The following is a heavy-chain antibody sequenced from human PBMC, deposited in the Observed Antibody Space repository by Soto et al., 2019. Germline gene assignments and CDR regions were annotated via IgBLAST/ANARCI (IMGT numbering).Heavy chain of an antibody. D-gene: IGHD3-10*01. CDR2: ISGYNGNT. V-gene: IGHV1-18*01. J-gene: IGHJ5*02. Sequence: SSVKVSCKASGYTFTNYGITWVRQAPGQGLEWMGWISGYNGNTNYAQKFQGRLTMTRDASTATAYMELRSLTSDDTAMYYCARGDFGGWFDPWGQGTLVTVSS. CDR3: ARGDFGGWFDP. CDR1: GYTFTNYG.